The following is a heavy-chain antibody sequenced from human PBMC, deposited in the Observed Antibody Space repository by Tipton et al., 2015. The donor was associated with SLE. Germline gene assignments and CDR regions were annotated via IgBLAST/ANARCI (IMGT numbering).Heavy chain of an antibody. CDR1: GGSITSPSYY. J-gene: IGHJ2*01. Sequence: TLSLTCTVSGGSITSPSYYWGWIRQPPGKGLEWLGTIYYTGSTYYNPSLKSRVTVSLDTSKNQFSLKLSSVTAADTAVYYCASTRLDIVVVWYFDLWGRGTLVTVSS. V-gene: IGHV4-39*07. CDR3: ASTRLDIVVVWYFDL. CDR2: IYYTGST. D-gene: IGHD2-21*01.